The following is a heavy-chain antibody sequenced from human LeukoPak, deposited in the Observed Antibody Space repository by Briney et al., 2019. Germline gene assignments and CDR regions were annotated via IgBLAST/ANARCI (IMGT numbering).Heavy chain of an antibody. V-gene: IGHV1-2*02. D-gene: IGHD6-13*01. CDR3: ARGSSSWYPMLLGWFDP. CDR1: GYTFTGYY. CDR2: INPNSGGT. Sequence: ASVKVSCKASGYTFTGYYMHWVRQAPGQGLEWMGWINPNSGGTNYAQKFQGRVTMTRDTSISTAYMELSRLRSDDTAVYYCARGSSSWYPMLLGWFDPWGQGTLVTVSS. J-gene: IGHJ5*02.